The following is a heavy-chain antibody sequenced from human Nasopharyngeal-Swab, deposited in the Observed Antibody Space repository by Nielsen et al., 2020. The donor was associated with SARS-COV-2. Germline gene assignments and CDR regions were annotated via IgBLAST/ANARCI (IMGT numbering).Heavy chain of an antibody. CDR2: IYPGDSDT. D-gene: IGHD3-3*01. CDR3: ARHKNDFWSGYYSDV. Sequence: CQMRGQCVEWMGIIYPGDSDTRYSPSFQGQVTISADKSISTAYLQWSSLKASDTAMYYCARHKNDFWSGYYSDVWGQGTTVTVSS. J-gene: IGHJ6*02. V-gene: IGHV5-51*01.